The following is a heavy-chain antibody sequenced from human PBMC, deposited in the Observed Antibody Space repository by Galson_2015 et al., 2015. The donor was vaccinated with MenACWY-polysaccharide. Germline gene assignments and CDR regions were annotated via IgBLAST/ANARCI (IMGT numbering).Heavy chain of an antibody. CDR2: IDFRGRT. J-gene: IGHJ6*02. D-gene: IGHD2-2*01. V-gene: IGHV4-34*01. Sequence: LSLTCAVYGESFSNYYWNWIRQAPGKGLEWIVEIDFRGRTRYNPSLKSRVTISVDTSKNQFSLHVRSVTAADTAVYFCARPGYCSSTICTGHMDVWGQGTTVTVSS. CDR1: GESFSNYY. CDR3: ARPGYCSSTICTGHMDV.